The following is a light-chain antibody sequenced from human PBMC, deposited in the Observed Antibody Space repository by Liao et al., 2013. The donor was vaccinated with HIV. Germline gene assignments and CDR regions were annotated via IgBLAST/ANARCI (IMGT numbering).Light chain of an antibody. CDR3: QAWDTSTGV. CDR1: KLGDKY. J-gene: IGLJ1*01. V-gene: IGLV3-1*01. CDR2: QDT. Sequence: SYELTQPPSVSVSPGQTATITCSGDKLGDKYASWYQQKPGQSPVVVIYQDTKRPSGIPERFSGSNSGNTATLTISGTQTVDEADYYCQAWDTSTGVFGAGTKVTVL.